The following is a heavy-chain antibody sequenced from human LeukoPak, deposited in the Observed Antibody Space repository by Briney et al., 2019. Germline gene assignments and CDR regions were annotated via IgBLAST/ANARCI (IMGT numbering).Heavy chain of an antibody. CDR2: MNPNSGNT. CDR1: GYTFTSYD. V-gene: IGHV1-8*01. Sequence: GASVKVSCQASGYTFTSYDINWVRQATGQGLEWMGWMNPNSGNTGYAQKFQGRVTMTEDTSSDTAYMELSSLRSEDTAVYYCITPLGYCSSASCRHGMDVWGQGTTVIVS. D-gene: IGHD2-2*01. CDR3: ITPLGYCSSASCRHGMDV. J-gene: IGHJ6*02.